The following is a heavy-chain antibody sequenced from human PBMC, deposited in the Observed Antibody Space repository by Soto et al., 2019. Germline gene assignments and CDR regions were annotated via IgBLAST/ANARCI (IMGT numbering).Heavy chain of an antibody. CDR2: IYYSVNT. Sequence: QVQLQESGPGLVKPSQTLSLTCTVSGGSISSGDYYWSWIRQPPGKGLEWIGYIYYSVNTYYNPSLKSRLTISVDTSKNQFSLKLSSVTAADTAIYYCASIYGDYRDGWFDPWGQGTLVTVSS. CDR3: ASIYGDYRDGWFDP. CDR1: GGSISSGDYY. J-gene: IGHJ5*02. V-gene: IGHV4-30-4*01. D-gene: IGHD4-17*01.